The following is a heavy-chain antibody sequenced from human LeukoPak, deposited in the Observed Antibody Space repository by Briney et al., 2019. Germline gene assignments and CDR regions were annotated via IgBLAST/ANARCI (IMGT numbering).Heavy chain of an antibody. V-gene: IGHV3-7*01. CDR2: IKQDGSEK. CDR3: ARDKFGGTDY. Sequence: GGSLRLSCAASGFTFSNSWMSWVRQAPGKGLEWVANIKQDGSEKYYVDSVKGRFTISRDNAKNSLYLQMNSLRAEDTAVYYCARDKFGGTDYWGQGTLVTVSS. CDR1: GFTFSNSW. J-gene: IGHJ4*02. D-gene: IGHD3-16*01.